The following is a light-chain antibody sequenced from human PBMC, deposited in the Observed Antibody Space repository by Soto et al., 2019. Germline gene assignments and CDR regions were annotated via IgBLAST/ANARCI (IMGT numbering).Light chain of an antibody. CDR2: GAS. V-gene: IGKV3-15*01. CDR1: QSVSRN. CDR3: QQYDNWPPMYT. Sequence: EIVMTQSPATMSVSPGERATLSCRASQSVSRNLAWYQQKPGQAPRLLIYGASTRASSIPARFSGSGSGTEFTLTIRSLQSEDFAFYACQQYDNWPPMYTFGQGTKLEIK. J-gene: IGKJ2*01.